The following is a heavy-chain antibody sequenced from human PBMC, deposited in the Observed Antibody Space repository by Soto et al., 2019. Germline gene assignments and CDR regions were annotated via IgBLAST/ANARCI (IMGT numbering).Heavy chain of an antibody. CDR2: INHSGST. J-gene: IGHJ6*02. V-gene: IGHV4-34*01. CDR3: ARGYYYGSGSFGSKRNSYYYYGMDV. Sequence: SETLSLTCAVYGGSFSGYYWSWIRQPPGKGLEWIGEINHSGSTNYNPSLRSRVTISVDTSKNQFSLKLSSVTAADTAVYYCARGYYYGSGSFGSKRNSYYYYGMDVWGQGTTVT. D-gene: IGHD3-10*01. CDR1: GGSFSGYY.